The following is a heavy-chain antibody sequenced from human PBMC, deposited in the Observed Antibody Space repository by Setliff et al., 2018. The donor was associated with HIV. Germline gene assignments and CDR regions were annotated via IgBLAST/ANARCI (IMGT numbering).Heavy chain of an antibody. CDR3: ARHVTTVATSWFDP. CDR2: IYPGEEFNF. V-gene: IGHV5-51*01. CDR1: GYSFTNYW. J-gene: IGHJ5*02. Sequence: PGESLKISCMGFGYSFTNYWIAWARQMPGKGLEWVGFIYPGEEFNFRYSPSFQGQVTISVDRSISTAYLQWRTLKASDSGMYYCARHVTTVATSWFDPWGQGTLVTVSS. D-gene: IGHD2-2*01.